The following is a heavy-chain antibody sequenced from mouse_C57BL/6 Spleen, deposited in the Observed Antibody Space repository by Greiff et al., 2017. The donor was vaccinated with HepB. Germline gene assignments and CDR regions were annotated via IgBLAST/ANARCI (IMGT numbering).Heavy chain of an antibody. J-gene: IGHJ2*01. CDR1: GYTFTSYW. V-gene: IGHV1-52*01. Sequence: VQLQQSGAELVRPGSSVKLSCKASGYTFTSYWMHWVKQRPIQGLEWIGNIDPSDSETHYNQKFKDKATLTVDKSSNTAYMQLSSLTSEDSAVYYCAREDQKGYFDYWGQGTTLTVSS. CDR3: AREDQKGYFDY. CDR2: IDPSDSET.